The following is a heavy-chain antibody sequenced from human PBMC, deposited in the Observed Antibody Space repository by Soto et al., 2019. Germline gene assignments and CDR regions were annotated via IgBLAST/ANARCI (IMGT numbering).Heavy chain of an antibody. CDR3: ALSFCSDGISCNWFDP. J-gene: IGHJ5*02. CDR1: GGSVTTY. CDR2: INYSGTT. D-gene: IGHD2-15*01. Sequence: QVQLQESGPGLVKASETLSLTCPVSGGSVTTYWGWIRQPPGKGLEWIGYINYSGTTKYNSSLKSRVTISVDTSKTQVSLNLRSVTAADTAVYYCALSFCSDGISCNWFDPWGPGILVIVSS. V-gene: IGHV4-59*02.